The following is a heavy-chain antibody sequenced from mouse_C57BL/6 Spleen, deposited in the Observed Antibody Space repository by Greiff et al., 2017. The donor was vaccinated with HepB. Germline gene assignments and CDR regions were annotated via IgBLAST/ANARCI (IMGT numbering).Heavy chain of an antibody. CDR2: ISSGGDYI. V-gene: IGHV5-9-1*02. J-gene: IGHJ4*01. D-gene: IGHD1-1*01. Sequence: EVMLVESGEGLVKPGGSLKLSCAASGFTFSSYAMSWVRQTPEKRLEWVAYISSGGDYIYYADTVKGRFTISRDNARNTLYLQMSSLKSEDTAMYYCTREGTTVVGYAMDYWGQGTSVTVSS. CDR1: GFTFSSYA. CDR3: TREGTTVVGYAMDY.